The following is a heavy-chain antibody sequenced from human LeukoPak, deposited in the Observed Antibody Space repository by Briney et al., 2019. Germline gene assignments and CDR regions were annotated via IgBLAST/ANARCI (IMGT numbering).Heavy chain of an antibody. Sequence: GASVKVFCKASGYTFTSYYMHWVRQAPGQGLEWMGIINPSGGSTSYAQKFQGRVTMTRDTSTSTVYMELSSLRSEDTAVYYCAREYYGSGTSSAFGIWGQGTMVTVS. J-gene: IGHJ3*02. CDR1: GYTFTSYY. V-gene: IGHV1-46*03. CDR2: INPSGGST. D-gene: IGHD3-10*01. CDR3: AREYYGSGTSSAFGI.